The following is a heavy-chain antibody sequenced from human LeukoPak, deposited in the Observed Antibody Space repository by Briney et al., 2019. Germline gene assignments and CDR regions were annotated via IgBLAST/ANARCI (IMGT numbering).Heavy chain of an antibody. J-gene: IGHJ3*02. CDR2: INHSGST. CDR3: ARANYGDPYAFDI. Sequence: SETLSLNCAVYGGSFSGYYWSWIRQPPGKGLEWIGEINHSGSTNYNPSLKSRVTISVDTSKNQFSLKLSSVTAADTAVYYCARANYGDPYAFDIWGQGTMVTVSS. CDR1: GGSFSGYY. V-gene: IGHV4-34*01. D-gene: IGHD4-17*01.